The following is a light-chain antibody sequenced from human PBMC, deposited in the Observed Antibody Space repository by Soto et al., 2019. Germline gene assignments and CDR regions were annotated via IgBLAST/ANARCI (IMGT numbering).Light chain of an antibody. V-gene: IGLV1-44*01. Sequence: QSVLTQPPSASGTPGQRVSISCSGSGSNIGSNIVHWYQHLPGTAPKLLIYANNQRPSGVPDRFSDSKSGTSASLAIGGLQSEDDADYYCATWDDSLNGPVFGTGTKVTVL. CDR2: ANN. J-gene: IGLJ1*01. CDR1: GSNIGSNI. CDR3: ATWDDSLNGPV.